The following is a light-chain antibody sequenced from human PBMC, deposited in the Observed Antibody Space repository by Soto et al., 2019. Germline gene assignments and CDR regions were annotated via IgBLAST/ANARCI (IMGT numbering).Light chain of an antibody. CDR1: QSVGSD. J-gene: IGKJ5*01. Sequence: VVMTPSADTLSVSPVERAPLSGRASQSVGSDLAWYQQKPGQAPRLVMYGAFNRARGIPARFSGSGSGTDFTLTISSLQPEDFATYYCQQSYSTPPTFGQGTRLEIK. V-gene: IGKV3D-15*01. CDR3: QQSYSTPPT. CDR2: GAF.